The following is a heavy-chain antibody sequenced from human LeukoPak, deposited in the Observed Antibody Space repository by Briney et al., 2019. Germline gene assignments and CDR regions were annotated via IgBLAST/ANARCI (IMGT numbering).Heavy chain of an antibody. CDR1: GFTFSSYW. J-gene: IGHJ6*03. D-gene: IGHD3-3*01. V-gene: IGHV3-7*01. Sequence: GGSLRLSCAASGFTFSSYWMSSVRQAPGKGLEWAANIKQDGSEKYYVDSVKGRFTISRDNAKNSLYLQMNSLRAEDTAVYYCAREPSYDFLPYYMDVWGKGTTVTVAS. CDR3: AREPSYDFLPYYMDV. CDR2: IKQDGSEK.